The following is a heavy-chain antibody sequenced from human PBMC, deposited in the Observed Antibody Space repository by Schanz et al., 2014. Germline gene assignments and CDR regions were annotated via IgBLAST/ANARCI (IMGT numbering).Heavy chain of an antibody. CDR1: GFTFSNYA. CDR3: ARPSDSSWYMDV. CDR2: LSGSGAGT. D-gene: IGHD2-21*02. J-gene: IGHJ6*03. V-gene: IGHV3-23*01. Sequence: EVQLLESGGGLVQPGGSLRLSRAASGFTFSNYAMGWVRQTPGKGLEWVSTLSGSGAGTFYADSVKGRFTISRDNSENTLYLQMNSLRAEDTAVYYCARPSDSSWYMDVWGKGTTVTVSS.